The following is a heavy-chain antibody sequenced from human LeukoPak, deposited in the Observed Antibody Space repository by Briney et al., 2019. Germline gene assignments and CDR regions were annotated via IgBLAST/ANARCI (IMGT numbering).Heavy chain of an antibody. CDR2: ISYDGSNK. J-gene: IGHJ3*02. CDR3: ARGKQWLNDAFHI. CDR1: GFTFSSYG. D-gene: IGHD6-19*01. V-gene: IGHV3-30*03. Sequence: PGGSLRLSCAASGFTFSSYGMHWVRQAPGKGLEWVAVISYDGSNKYYADSVKGRFTISRDNSKSTLYLQMNSLRAEDTAVYYCARGKQWLNDAFHIWGQGTMVTVSS.